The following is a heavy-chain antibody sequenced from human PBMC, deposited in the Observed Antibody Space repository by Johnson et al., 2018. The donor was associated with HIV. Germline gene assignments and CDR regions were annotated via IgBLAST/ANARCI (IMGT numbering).Heavy chain of an antibody. CDR2: IYSGGST. J-gene: IGHJ3*02. CDR1: GFTITTYG. D-gene: IGHD5-24*01. Sequence: QVQLVESGGGVVQPGRSLRLSCVASGFTITTYGMHWVRQAPGKGLEWVSVIYSGGSTYYADSVKGRFTISRDNSKNTLYLQMNRLRAEDTAVYYCAREWLYGFDIWGQGTMVTVSS. CDR3: AREWLYGFDI. V-gene: IGHV3-NL1*01.